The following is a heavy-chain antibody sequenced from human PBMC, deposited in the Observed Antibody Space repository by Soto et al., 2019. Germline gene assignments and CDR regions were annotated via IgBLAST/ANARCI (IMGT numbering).Heavy chain of an antibody. CDR2: IWYDGSNK. V-gene: IGHV3-33*01. Sequence: GGSLRLSCAASGFTFSSYGMHWVRQAPGKGLEWVAVIWYDGSNKYYADSVKGRFTISRDNSKNTLYLQMNSLRAEDTAVYYCARATPLEYCSGGSCSYYFDYWGQGTLVTVSS. D-gene: IGHD2-15*01. CDR3: ARATPLEYCSGGSCSYYFDY. CDR1: GFTFSSYG. J-gene: IGHJ4*02.